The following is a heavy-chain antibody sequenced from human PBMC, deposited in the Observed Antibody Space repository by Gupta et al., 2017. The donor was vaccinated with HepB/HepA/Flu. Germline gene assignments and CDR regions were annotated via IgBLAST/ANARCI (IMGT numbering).Heavy chain of an antibody. Sequence: QVQLVQSGAEVKKLGSSVKVSCKASGGTFSSYAISWVRQAPGQGLEWMGRIIPILGIANYAQKFQDRVTITADKSTSTAYMELSSLRSEDTAVYYCAREAETAWYFDLWGRGTLVTVSS. V-gene: IGHV1-69*04. D-gene: IGHD6-19*01. CDR3: AREAETAWYFDL. J-gene: IGHJ2*01. CDR2: IIPILGIA. CDR1: GGTFSSYA.